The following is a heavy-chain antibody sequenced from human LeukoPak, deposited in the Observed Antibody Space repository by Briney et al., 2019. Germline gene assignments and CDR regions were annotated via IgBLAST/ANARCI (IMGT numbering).Heavy chain of an antibody. J-gene: IGHJ3*02. CDR2: ISSSGST. V-gene: IGHV4-61*02. D-gene: IGHD3-22*01. Sequence: SETLSLTCTVSGDSISSGDYYWSWIRQPAGKGLEWIVRISSSGSTNYNPSLKSRVTISVDTSKNQFSLKLSSVTAADTAVYFCARGPYSYDSSGAFDNWGQGTMVTVSS. CDR3: ARGPYSYDSSGAFDN. CDR1: GDSISSGDYY.